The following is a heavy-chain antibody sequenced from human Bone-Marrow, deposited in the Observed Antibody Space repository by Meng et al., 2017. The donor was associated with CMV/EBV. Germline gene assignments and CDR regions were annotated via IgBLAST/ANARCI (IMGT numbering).Heavy chain of an antibody. Sequence: SETLSLTCAVYGGSFSGYYWSWIRQPPGKGLEWIGEINHSGSTNYNPSLKSRVTISVDTSKNQFSLKLSSVTAADTAVYYCARGSALRGRPRSGPRPNYFDYWGQGTLVTSPQ. CDR1: GGSFSGYY. V-gene: IGHV4-34*01. CDR3: ARGSALRGRPRSGPRPNYFDY. D-gene: IGHD3-16*01. CDR2: INHSGST. J-gene: IGHJ4*02.